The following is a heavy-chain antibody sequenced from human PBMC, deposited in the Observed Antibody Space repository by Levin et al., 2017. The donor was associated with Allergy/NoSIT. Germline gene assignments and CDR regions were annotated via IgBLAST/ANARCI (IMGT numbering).Heavy chain of an antibody. V-gene: IGHV3-15*01. CDR1: GFTFNNAW. Sequence: GGSLRLSCVGSGFTFNNAWMNWVRQAPGKGLEWVGQIKSKTDGATIDYAAPVKGRFTISRDDSKNTLYLLMNSLKTEERAVYYCTTPPAFWGPGTLVAVSS. CDR2: IKSKTDGATI. J-gene: IGHJ4*02. CDR3: TTPPAF.